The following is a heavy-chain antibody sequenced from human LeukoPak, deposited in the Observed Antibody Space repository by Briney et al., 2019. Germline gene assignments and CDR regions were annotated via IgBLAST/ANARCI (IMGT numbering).Heavy chain of an antibody. J-gene: IGHJ4*02. V-gene: IGHV4-4*07. Sequence: SETLSLTCTVSGGSISSYYWSWIRQPAGKGLEWIGRICSTGSANYNPSLKSRVTMSVDTSKNQFSLKLTSVTAADTAMYYCARLGATYFDDWGQGTLVTVSS. CDR3: ARLGATYFDD. CDR2: ICSTGSA. D-gene: IGHD1-26*01. CDR1: GGSISSYY.